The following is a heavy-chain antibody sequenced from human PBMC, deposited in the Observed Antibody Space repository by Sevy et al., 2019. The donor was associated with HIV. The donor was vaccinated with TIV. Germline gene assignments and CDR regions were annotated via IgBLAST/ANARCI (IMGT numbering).Heavy chain of an antibody. V-gene: IGHV1-24*01. CDR2: FDPEDGET. J-gene: IGHJ4*02. D-gene: IGHD3-22*01. Sequence: ASVKVSCKVSGKTLSQLSMHWVRQAPGKGLEWLGTFDPEDGETRYAQKLQGRVTMTEDTSTDTDYMELRSLRSEDTALYYFATTKDYYESIGAPVDYWGQGSLVTVYS. CDR3: ATTKDYYESIGAPVDY. CDR1: GKTLSQLS.